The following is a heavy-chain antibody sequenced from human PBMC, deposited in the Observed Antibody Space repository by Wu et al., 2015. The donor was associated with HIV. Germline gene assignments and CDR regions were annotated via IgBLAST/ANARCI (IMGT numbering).Heavy chain of an antibody. V-gene: IGHV1-2*02. Sequence: QVQLVQSGAEVKKPGASVKVSCKASGYTFTGYYMHWVRQAPGQGLEWMGWINPNSGGTNYAQKFQGRVTMTRDTSISTAYMELSRLRSDDTAVYYCARDYSRWEPPLHYFDYWGQGTLVTVSS. CDR3: ARDYSRWEPPLHYFDY. CDR1: GYTFTGYY. J-gene: IGHJ4*02. CDR2: INPNSGGT. D-gene: IGHD1-26*01.